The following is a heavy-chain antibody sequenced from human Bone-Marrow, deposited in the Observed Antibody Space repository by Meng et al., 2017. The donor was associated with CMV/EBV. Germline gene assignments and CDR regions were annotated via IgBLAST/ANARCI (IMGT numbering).Heavy chain of an antibody. D-gene: IGHD1-1*01. Sequence: SETLSLTCTVSGGSISGTSYYWGWIRQPPGKGLECIGSIHYSGDTHNNSSLKSRVTLSVDTSKNQFSLRLKSVTAADTAVYFCARYGTPGFGPWGQGILVTVSS. J-gene: IGHJ5*02. V-gene: IGHV4-39*07. CDR1: GGSISGTSYY. CDR2: IHYSGDT. CDR3: ARYGTPGFGP.